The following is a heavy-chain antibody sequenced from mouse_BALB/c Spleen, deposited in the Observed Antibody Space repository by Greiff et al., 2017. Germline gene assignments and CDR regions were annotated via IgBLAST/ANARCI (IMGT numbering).Heavy chain of an antibody. CDR3: ARGGVRETFAY. Sequence: EVKLVESGGGLVKPGGSLKLSCAASGFTFSSYAMSWVRQTPEKRLEWVASISSGGSTYYPDSVKGRFTISRDNARNIQYLQMSSLRSEDTAMYYCARGGVRETFAYWGQGTLVTVSA. CDR2: ISSGGST. V-gene: IGHV5-6-5*01. J-gene: IGHJ3*01. D-gene: IGHD2-14*01. CDR1: GFTFSSYA.